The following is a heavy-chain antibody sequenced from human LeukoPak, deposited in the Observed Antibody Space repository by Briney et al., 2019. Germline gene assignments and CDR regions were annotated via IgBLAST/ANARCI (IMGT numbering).Heavy chain of an antibody. J-gene: IGHJ6*02. Sequence: PGGSLRLSCAASGFTFSSYAMSWVRQAPGKGLEWVSAISGSGGSTYYADSVKGRFTISSDNSKNTLYLQMNSLRAEDTAVYYCAKKYYYGSGSYRYYYYGMDVWGQGTTVTVSS. CDR3: AKKYYYGSGSYRYYYYGMDV. V-gene: IGHV3-23*01. CDR2: ISGSGGST. D-gene: IGHD3-10*01. CDR1: GFTFSSYA.